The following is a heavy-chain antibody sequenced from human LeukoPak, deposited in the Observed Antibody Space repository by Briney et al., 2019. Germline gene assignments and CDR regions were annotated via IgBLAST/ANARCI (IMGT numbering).Heavy chain of an antibody. CDR3: ARGNRGARLDFDY. V-gene: IGHV4-34*01. D-gene: IGHD1-26*01. CDR2: INHSGST. Sequence: PSETLSLTYAVYGGSFGGYYWSWIRQPPGKGLEWIGEINHSGSTNYNPSLKSRVTISVDTTKNQFSLKLSSVTAADTAVYYCARGNRGARLDFDYWGQGTLVTVSS. CDR1: GGSFGGYY. J-gene: IGHJ4*02.